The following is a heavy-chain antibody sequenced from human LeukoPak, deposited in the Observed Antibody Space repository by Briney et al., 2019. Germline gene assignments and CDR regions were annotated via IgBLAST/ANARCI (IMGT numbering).Heavy chain of an antibody. Sequence: SETLSLTCTVSGGSISSYYWSWIRQPAGKGLEWIGRIYTSGSTNYNPSLKSRVTMSVDTSKNQFSLKLSSVTAADTAVYYCARFGSSTSPGAFDIWGQGTMVTVSS. J-gene: IGHJ3*02. V-gene: IGHV4-4*07. D-gene: IGHD2-2*01. CDR2: IYTSGST. CDR1: GGSISSYY. CDR3: ARFGSSTSPGAFDI.